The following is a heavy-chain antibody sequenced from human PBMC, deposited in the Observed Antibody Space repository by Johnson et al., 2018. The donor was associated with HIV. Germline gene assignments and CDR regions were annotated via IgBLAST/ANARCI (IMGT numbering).Heavy chain of an antibody. J-gene: IGHJ3*02. D-gene: IGHD6-19*01. V-gene: IGHV3-66*01. CDR2: IYSGGST. Sequence: SGFTVSSNYLSWVRQAPGKGLEWVSLIYSGGSTYYADSVKGRFTISRDNSKNTLYLQMNSLRAGDTAVYYCARESLRRIAVSGPGDSAFDIWGQGTMVTVSS. CDR1: GFTVSSNY. CDR3: ARESLRRIAVSGPGDSAFDI.